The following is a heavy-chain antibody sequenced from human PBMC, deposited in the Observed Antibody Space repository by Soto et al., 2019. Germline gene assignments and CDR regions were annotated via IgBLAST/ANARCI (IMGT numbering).Heavy chain of an antibody. CDR3: ARDLVADQNWFDP. Sequence: SVKVSCKASGGTFSSYAISWVRQAPGQGLEWMGGIIPIFGTANYAQKFQGRVTITADESTSTAYMELSSLRSEDTAVYYCARDLVADQNWFDPWGQGTLVTVSS. J-gene: IGHJ5*02. D-gene: IGHD2-8*02. CDR1: GGTFSSYA. V-gene: IGHV1-69*13. CDR2: IIPIFGTA.